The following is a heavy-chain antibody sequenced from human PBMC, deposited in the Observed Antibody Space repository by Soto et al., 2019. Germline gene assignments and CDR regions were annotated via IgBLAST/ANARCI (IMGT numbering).Heavy chain of an antibody. CDR1: GFIFSNAW. CDR2: IKTKTDGGTT. V-gene: IGHV3-15*07. CDR3: TTERGYSGSLYFDY. Sequence: GGSLRLSCAAAGFIFSNAWMNWVRQAPGKGLEWVGRIKTKTDGGTTDYAAPVKGRFTISRDDSKNTLYLQMNSLKTEDTAVYYCTTERGYSGSLYFDYWGQGTLVTVSS. D-gene: IGHD2-15*01. J-gene: IGHJ4*02.